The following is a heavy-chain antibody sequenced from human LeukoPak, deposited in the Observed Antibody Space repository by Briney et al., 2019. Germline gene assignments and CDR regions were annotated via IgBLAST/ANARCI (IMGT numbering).Heavy chain of an antibody. CDR3: AKVRTGSTSQASDY. D-gene: IGHD2-2*01. V-gene: IGHV3-23*01. J-gene: IGHJ4*02. Sequence: YAXTWVRQAPGKGLEWVSSISITGGTTYYADSVKGRFTISRDNSKNTLYLQMNSLRAEDTAVYYCAKVRTGSTSQASDYWGQGTLVTVSS. CDR2: ISITGGTT. CDR1: YA.